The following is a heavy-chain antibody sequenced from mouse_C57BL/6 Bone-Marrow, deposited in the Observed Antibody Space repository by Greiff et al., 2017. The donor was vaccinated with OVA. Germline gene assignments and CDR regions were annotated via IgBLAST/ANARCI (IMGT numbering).Heavy chain of an antibody. CDR2: ISNGGGST. D-gene: IGHD1-1*01. J-gene: IGHJ4*01. CDR3: ARPSGSSFYYAMDY. V-gene: IGHV5-12*01. CDR1: GFTFSDYY. Sequence: EVHLVESGGGLVQPGGSLKLSCAASGFTFSDYYMYWVRQTPEKRLEWVAYISNGGGSTYYPDTVKGRFTISRDNAKNTLYLQMSRLKSEDTAMYYCARPSGSSFYYAMDYWGQGTSVTVSS.